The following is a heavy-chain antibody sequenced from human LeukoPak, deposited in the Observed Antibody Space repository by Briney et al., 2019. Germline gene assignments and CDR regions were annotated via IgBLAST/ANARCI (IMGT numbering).Heavy chain of an antibody. CDR1: GFTFSSYE. D-gene: IGHD2-15*01. CDR3: AKVGGGSCWGSDY. Sequence: GGSLRLSCAASGFTFSSYEMNWVRQAPGKGLEWVSYISSSGSTIYYADSVKGRFTISRDNAKNTLYLQMNSLRAEDTAVYYCAKVGGGSCWGSDYWGQGTLVTVSS. CDR2: ISSSGSTI. J-gene: IGHJ4*02. V-gene: IGHV3-48*03.